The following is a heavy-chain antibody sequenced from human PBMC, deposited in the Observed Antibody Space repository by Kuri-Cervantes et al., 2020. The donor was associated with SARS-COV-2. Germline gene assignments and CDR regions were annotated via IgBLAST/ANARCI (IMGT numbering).Heavy chain of an antibody. J-gene: IGHJ4*02. D-gene: IGHD3-16*02. CDR1: GGSFSGYY. V-gene: IGHV4-34*01. CDR3: ARGDYGWGSYRTILDY. CDR2: INHSGST. Sequence: GSLRLSCAVYGGSFSGYYWSWIRQPPGKGLEWIGEINHSGSTNYTPSLKSRVTISVDTSKNQFSLILTSVTAADTAIYYCARGDYGWGSYRTILDYWGQGTLVTVSS.